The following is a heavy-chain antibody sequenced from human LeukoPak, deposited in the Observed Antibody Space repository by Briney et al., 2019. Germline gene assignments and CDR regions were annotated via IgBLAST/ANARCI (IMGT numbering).Heavy chain of an antibody. CDR3: ARDLGYSYGYDGVPDY. J-gene: IGHJ4*02. Sequence: ASVKVSCKASGYTFTGYYMHWVRQAPGQGLEWMGWINPNSGGTNYAQKFQGRVTMTRDTSISAAYMELSRLRSDDTAVYYCARDLGYSYGYDGVPDYWRQGTLVTVSS. CDR2: INPNSGGT. V-gene: IGHV1-2*02. D-gene: IGHD5-18*01. CDR1: GYTFTGYY.